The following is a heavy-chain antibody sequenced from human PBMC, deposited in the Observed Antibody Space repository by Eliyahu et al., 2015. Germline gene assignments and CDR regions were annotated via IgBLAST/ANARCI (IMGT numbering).Heavy chain of an antibody. CDR1: GFTFXDXX. Sequence: EVQLVESGGGVVRPGGSLRLSCAXSGFTFXDXXXXWVRQAPGKGLXWVXGINWNGGSTGYADSVKGRFTISRDNAKNSLYLQMNSLRAEDTALYHCARGHSSSPLWFDPWGQGTLVTVSS. D-gene: IGHD6-13*01. CDR2: INWNGGST. V-gene: IGHV3-20*01. CDR3: ARGHSSSPLWFDP. J-gene: IGHJ5*02.